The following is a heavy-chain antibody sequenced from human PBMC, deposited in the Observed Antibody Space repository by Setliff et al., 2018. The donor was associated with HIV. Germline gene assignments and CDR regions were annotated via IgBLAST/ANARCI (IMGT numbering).Heavy chain of an antibody. CDR2: VNHSGST. D-gene: IGHD4-17*01. CDR1: NASFSDYY. CDR3: AVRVYGPVEY. V-gene: IGHV4-34*01. Sequence: SETLSLTCAVYNASFSDYYRGWIRQTPGKGLEWIGEVNHSGSTNYNSSLKNRVTMSINLSKNQFSLKLTSVTAADTAVYYCAVRVYGPVEYWGQGNQVTVSS. J-gene: IGHJ4*02.